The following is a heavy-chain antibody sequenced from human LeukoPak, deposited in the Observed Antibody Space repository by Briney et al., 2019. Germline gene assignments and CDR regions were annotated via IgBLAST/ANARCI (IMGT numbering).Heavy chain of an antibody. Sequence: PGGSLRLSCAASGFTFSSYGMHWVRQAPGKGLEWVAFIRYDGSNKYYADSVKGRFTISRDNSKNTLYLQMNSLRAEDTAVYYCANEGIAARPLDYWGQGTLVTVSS. D-gene: IGHD6-6*01. CDR3: ANEGIAARPLDY. CDR1: GFTFSSYG. V-gene: IGHV3-30*02. CDR2: IRYDGSNK. J-gene: IGHJ4*02.